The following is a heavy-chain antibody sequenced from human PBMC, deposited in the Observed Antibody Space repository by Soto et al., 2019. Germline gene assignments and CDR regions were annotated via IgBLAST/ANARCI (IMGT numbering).Heavy chain of an antibody. D-gene: IGHD6-6*01. J-gene: IGHJ6*02. Sequence: QVQLQESGPGLVKPSQTLSLTCTVSGGSISSGGYYWSWIRQHPGKGLEWIGYIYYSGSTYYNPSLKSRVTISVDTSKNQFSLKLSSVTAADTAVYYCARDAPSIAARRVYYYGMDVWGQGTTVTVSS. V-gene: IGHV4-31*03. CDR2: IYYSGST. CDR3: ARDAPSIAARRVYYYGMDV. CDR1: GGSISSGGYY.